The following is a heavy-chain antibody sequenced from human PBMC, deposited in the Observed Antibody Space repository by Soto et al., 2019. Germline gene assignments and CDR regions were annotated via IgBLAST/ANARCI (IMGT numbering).Heavy chain of an antibody. J-gene: IGHJ6*02. CDR1: GGSFSGYY. Sequence: SETLSLTCAVYGGSFSGYYWSWIRQPPGKGLEWIGEINHSGSTNYNPSLKSRVTISVDTSKNQFSLKLSSVTAADTAVYYCARGLKGGTKLNYYYGMDVWGQGTTVTVSS. CDR3: ARGLKGGTKLNYYYGMDV. V-gene: IGHV4-34*01. D-gene: IGHD3-16*01. CDR2: INHSGST.